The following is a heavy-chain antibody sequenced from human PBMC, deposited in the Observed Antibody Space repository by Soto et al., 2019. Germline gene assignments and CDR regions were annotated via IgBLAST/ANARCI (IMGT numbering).Heavy chain of an antibody. Sequence: SETLSLTCSVSGGSISGSYWSWIRQSPGKGLEWLGYVYYTGSTNYSPSLRSRVSISVDAGKNEFSLRLSSVTAADTAVYFFSRSFAVPGALISFCGRGSQVPGSS. CDR3: SRSFAVPGALISF. V-gene: IGHV4-59*01. CDR2: VYYTGST. J-gene: IGHJ4*02. CDR1: GGSISGSY. D-gene: IGHD6-19*01.